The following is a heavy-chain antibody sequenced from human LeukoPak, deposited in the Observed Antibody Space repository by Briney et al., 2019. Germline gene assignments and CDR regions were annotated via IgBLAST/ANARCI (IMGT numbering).Heavy chain of an antibody. J-gene: IGHJ4*02. V-gene: IGHV3-23*01. CDR1: GFTFSIYA. CDR2: IGGSADSA. CDR3: AKDQTPYY. Sequence: GGSLRLSCAASGFTFSIYAMNWVRQAPGKGLEWVSVIGGSADSADYADSVKGRFTISRDNSKNTLYLQMNSLRAEDTAVYFCAKDQTPYYWGQGTLVTVSS.